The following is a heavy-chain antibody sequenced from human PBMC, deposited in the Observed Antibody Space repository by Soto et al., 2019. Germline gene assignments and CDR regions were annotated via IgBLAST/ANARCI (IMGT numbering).Heavy chain of an antibody. CDR2: ISTYNGNT. J-gene: IGHJ4*02. Sequence: QVQLVQSGAEVKKPGASVKVSCKASGYTFTSYGISWVRQAPGQGLEWMGWISTYNGNTKYAQKLQGRVTMTTDTPASTAYMELRSLRSDATAVFYCAREVVRGVGSDYWGQGTLVTVSS. CDR3: AREVVRGVGSDY. D-gene: IGHD3-10*01. CDR1: GYTFTSYG. V-gene: IGHV1-18*01.